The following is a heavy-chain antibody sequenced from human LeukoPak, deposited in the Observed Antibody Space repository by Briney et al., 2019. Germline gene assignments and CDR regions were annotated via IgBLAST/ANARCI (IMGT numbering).Heavy chain of an antibody. CDR2: ISSNGGST. Sequence: PGGSLRLSCAASGFTFSSYAMHWVRQAPGKGLEYVSAISSNGGSTYYANSVKGRFTISRDNARNSLYLQMNSLRAEDTAVYYCARRFHRAADSPIFDFWGQGTLVTVSS. D-gene: IGHD3-16*01. J-gene: IGHJ4*02. CDR1: GFTFSSYA. V-gene: IGHV3-64*01. CDR3: ARRFHRAADSPIFDF.